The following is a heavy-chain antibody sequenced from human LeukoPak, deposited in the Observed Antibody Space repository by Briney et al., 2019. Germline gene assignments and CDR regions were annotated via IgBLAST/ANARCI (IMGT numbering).Heavy chain of an antibody. Sequence: GGSLRLSCAASGFTFSDYTMTWVRQAPGEGLEWVASISSDSSYIDYADSVKGRFTISRDNAKNSLYLQMNSLRAEDTAVYYCARVPTYWGQGTLVTVSS. J-gene: IGHJ4*02. CDR1: GFTFSDYT. CDR3: ARVPTY. D-gene: IGHD2-2*01. CDR2: ISSDSSYI. V-gene: IGHV3-21*01.